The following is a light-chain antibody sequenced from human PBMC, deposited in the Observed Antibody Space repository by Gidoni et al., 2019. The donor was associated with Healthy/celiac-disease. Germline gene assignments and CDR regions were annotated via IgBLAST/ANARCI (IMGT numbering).Light chain of an antibody. J-gene: IGKJ1*01. Sequence: DIQMTQSPSSLSASVGDRVTITCRASQSSSSYLNWYQQKPGKAPKLLIYAASSLQSGVPSRFSGRGSGTDFTLTISSLQPEDFATYYCQQGYNTPRTFGQGTKVEIK. CDR3: QQGYNTPRT. V-gene: IGKV1-39*01. CDR2: AAS. CDR1: QSSSSY.